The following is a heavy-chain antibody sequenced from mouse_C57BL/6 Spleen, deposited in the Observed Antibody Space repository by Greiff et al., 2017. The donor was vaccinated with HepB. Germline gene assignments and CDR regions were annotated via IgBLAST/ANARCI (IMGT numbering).Heavy chain of an antibody. CDR3: ARPPDYYGSSYYWYFDV. J-gene: IGHJ1*03. CDR1: GFTFSDYG. V-gene: IGHV5-17*01. Sequence: EVKLEESGGGLVKPGGSLKLSCAASGFTFSDYGMHWVRQAPEKGLEWVAYISSGSSTIYYADTVKGRFTISRDNAKNTLFLQMTSLRSEDTAMYYCARPPDYYGSSYYWYFDVWGTGTTVTVSS. D-gene: IGHD1-1*01. CDR2: ISSGSSTI.